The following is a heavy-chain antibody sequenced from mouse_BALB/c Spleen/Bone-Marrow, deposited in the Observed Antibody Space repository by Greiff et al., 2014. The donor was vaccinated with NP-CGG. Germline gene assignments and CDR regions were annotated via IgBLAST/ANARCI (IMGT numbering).Heavy chain of an antibody. CDR3: AREDYGNYAWFAY. J-gene: IGHJ3*01. CDR1: GYTFSTYW. D-gene: IGHD2-1*01. Sequence: VKLMESGAELMKPGASVKISCKATGYTFSTYWIAWGKERPGHGLEWIGEILPGIGTNYNEKFKGKATFTADTSSNTTYMQLSSLTSEDSAVYYCAREDYGNYAWFAYWGQGTLVTVSA. CDR2: ILPGIGT. V-gene: IGHV1-9*01.